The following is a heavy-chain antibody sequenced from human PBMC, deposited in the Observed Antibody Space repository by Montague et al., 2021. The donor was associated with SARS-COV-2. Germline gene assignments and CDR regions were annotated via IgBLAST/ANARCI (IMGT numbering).Heavy chain of an antibody. Sequence: TLSLTCTVSGGSISTGSYYWSWIRQPAGKGLEWIGRIYTSGSTXYNPSLKSRVTISVDTSKYQFSLKLSSVTAADTAVYYCARGPHYDILTSYYKDGMDVWGQGTTVTVSS. CDR2: IYTSGST. V-gene: IGHV4-61*02. J-gene: IGHJ6*02. CDR1: GGSISTGSYY. D-gene: IGHD3-9*01. CDR3: ARGPHYDILTSYYKDGMDV.